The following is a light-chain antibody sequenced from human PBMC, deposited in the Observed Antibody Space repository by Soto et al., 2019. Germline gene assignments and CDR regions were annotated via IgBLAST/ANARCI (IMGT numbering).Light chain of an antibody. V-gene: IGLV2-14*01. Sequence: QSALTQPASVSGSPGQSITISCTGTSSDVGGYNYVSWYQQHPGKAPKLMIYEVSNRPSGVSNRFSGSKSGNTASLTISGLRAEDEADYYCSSYTSSSHVIFGTGTKVTV. CDR1: SSDVGGYNY. CDR3: SSYTSSSHVI. J-gene: IGLJ1*01. CDR2: EVS.